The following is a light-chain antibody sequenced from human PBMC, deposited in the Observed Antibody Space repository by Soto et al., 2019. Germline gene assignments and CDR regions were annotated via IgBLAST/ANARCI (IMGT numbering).Light chain of an antibody. Sequence: DIQMTQSPSTLSASVGDRVTITCRASQSISNWLAWYQQKPGKVPKLLIYKASTLESGVPSRFSGSVSGTEFTLTISSLQPDDFATYYCQRYDSFRTFGQGTTVEIK. CDR3: QRYDSFRT. CDR1: QSISNW. J-gene: IGKJ1*01. CDR2: KAS. V-gene: IGKV1-5*03.